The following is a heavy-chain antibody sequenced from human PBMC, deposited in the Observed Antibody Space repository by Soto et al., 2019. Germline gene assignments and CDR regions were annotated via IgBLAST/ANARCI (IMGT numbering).Heavy chain of an antibody. D-gene: IGHD3-10*01. V-gene: IGHV4-59*01. CDR1: GDSIISNY. CDR3: GRGRDGHNYRPFGY. J-gene: IGHJ4*02. CDR2: IYSSGSI. Sequence: SETLSLTCTVSGDSIISNYWSWIRQPPGKGLEWIGYIYSSGSINYNPSLKSRVTISVDTSKNQFSLNLRFVTAADTAVHYCGRGRDGHNYRPFGYWGQGTLVTVSS.